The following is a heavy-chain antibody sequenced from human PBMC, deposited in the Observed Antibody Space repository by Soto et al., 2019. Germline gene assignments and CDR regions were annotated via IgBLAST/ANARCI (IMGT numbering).Heavy chain of an antibody. D-gene: IGHD3-10*02. CDR1: GYTFTSYG. CDR2: ISAYNGST. J-gene: IGHJ5*02. Sequence: ASVKVSCKASGYTFTSYGISWVRQAPGQGLEWMGWISAYNGSTNYAQKLQGRFTISRDNSKNTLYLQMNSLRAEDTAVYYCAKDQLYIRGVIHNWFDPWGQGTLVTSPQ. CDR3: AKDQLYIRGVIHNWFDP. V-gene: IGHV1-18*01.